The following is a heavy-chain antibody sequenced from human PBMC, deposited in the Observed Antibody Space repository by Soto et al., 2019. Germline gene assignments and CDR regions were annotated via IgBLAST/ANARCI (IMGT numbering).Heavy chain of an antibody. Sequence: EVQLLESGGGLVQPGGSLRLSCAASGFTFSSYAMSWVRQAPGKGLEWVSAISGSGGGTYYADSVKGRFTISRDNSKNTLYLQMNSLRAEDTAVYYCAKDFYDYVWGSYRYYYYGMDVWGQGTTVTVSS. CDR3: AKDFYDYVWGSYRYYYYGMDV. J-gene: IGHJ6*02. CDR1: GFTFSSYA. V-gene: IGHV3-23*01. D-gene: IGHD3-16*02. CDR2: ISGSGGGT.